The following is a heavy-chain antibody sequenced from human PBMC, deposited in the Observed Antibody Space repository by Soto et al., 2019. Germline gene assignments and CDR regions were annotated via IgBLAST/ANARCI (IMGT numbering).Heavy chain of an antibody. V-gene: IGHV4-59*01. CDR2: IYYSGST. D-gene: IGHD1-26*01. Sequence: QVQLQESGPGLVKPSETLSLTCTVSGGSISSYYWSWLRQPPGKGLEWIGYIYYSGSTNYNPSLKCRVTISIDTSKNQFSLKLSSVTAADTAVYYCARGAGATVNYYYYGMDVWGQGTTVTVSS. CDR1: GGSISSYY. CDR3: ARGAGATVNYYYYGMDV. J-gene: IGHJ6*02.